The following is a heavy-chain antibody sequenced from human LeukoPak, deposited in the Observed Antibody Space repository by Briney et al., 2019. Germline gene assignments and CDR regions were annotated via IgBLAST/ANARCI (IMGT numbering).Heavy chain of an antibody. V-gene: IGHV3-23*01. CDR2: ISASGDTT. J-gene: IGHJ4*02. CDR1: GFTFDDYA. D-gene: IGHD5-18*01. CDR3: AKESLRGHSYGFDN. Sequence: GSLRLSCAASGFTFDDYAMHWVRQAPGKGLEWVSAISASGDTTYYADSVRGRFTISRDNSKNTLYLQMNSLRAGDTALYYCAKESLRGHSYGFDNWGQGTLVTVSS.